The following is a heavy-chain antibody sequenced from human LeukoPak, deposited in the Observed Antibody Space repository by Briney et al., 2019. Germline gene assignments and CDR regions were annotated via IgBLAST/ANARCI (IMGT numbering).Heavy chain of an antibody. J-gene: IGHJ4*02. Sequence: EASVKVSCKASGYTFTSYGIGWVRQATGQGLEWMGWMNPNSGNTGYAQKFQGRVTITRNTSISTAYMELSSLRSEDTAVYYCARINWNYASYYFDYWGQGTLVTVSS. CDR3: ARINWNYASYYFDY. CDR1: GYTFTSYG. V-gene: IGHV1-8*03. D-gene: IGHD1-7*01. CDR2: MNPNSGNT.